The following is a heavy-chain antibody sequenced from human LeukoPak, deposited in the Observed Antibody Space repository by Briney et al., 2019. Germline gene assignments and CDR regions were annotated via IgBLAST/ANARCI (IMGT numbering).Heavy chain of an antibody. CDR3: ARHNDYGDLQGDFDY. Sequence: PSETLSLTCTVSGGSISSSSYYWGWIRQPPGKGLEWIGSIYYSGSTYDNPSLKSRVTISVDTSKNQFSLKLSSVTAADTAVYYCARHNDYGDLQGDFDYWGQGTLVTVSS. D-gene: IGHD4-17*01. CDR2: IYYSGST. J-gene: IGHJ4*02. CDR1: GGSISSSSYY. V-gene: IGHV4-39*01.